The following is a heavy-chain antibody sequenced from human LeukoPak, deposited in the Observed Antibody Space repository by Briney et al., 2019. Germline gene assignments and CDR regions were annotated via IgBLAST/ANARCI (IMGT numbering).Heavy chain of an antibody. CDR3: ARSYYDSSGPPKS. CDR2: IYYSGST. Sequence: SETLSLTCTVSGGSMSSHYWIWIRQPPGKGLEWIGYIYYSGSTNYNPSLKSRVTISVDTSKNQFSLKLSSVTAADTAVYYCARSYYDSSGPPKSWGQGTLVTVSS. D-gene: IGHD3-22*01. CDR1: GGSMSSHY. J-gene: IGHJ5*02. V-gene: IGHV4-59*11.